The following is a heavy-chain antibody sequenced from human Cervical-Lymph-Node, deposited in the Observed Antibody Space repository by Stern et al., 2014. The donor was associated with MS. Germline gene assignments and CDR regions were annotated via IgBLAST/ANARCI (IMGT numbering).Heavy chain of an antibody. J-gene: IGHJ5*01. CDR1: GFTFISYP. Sequence: VQLVESGGRVVHPGGSLRLACAASGFTFISYPMHWVRQAPGKGLEWLAYISSDGTNKYHVDSVKGRLTISRDKSKNPLVLQMNSLRAEDTAGYYCARDRRYCSGGSCSVNWLDSWGQGTLVTVSS. CDR2: ISSDGTNK. CDR3: ARDRRYCSGGSCSVNWLDS. D-gene: IGHD2-15*01. V-gene: IGHV3-30*04.